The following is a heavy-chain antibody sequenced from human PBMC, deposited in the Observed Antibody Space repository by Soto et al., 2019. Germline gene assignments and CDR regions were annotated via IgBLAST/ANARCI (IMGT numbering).Heavy chain of an antibody. CDR2: ISAYNGNT. V-gene: IGHV1-18*01. D-gene: IGHD3-22*01. J-gene: IGHJ4*02. CDR3: ARTYYYDSRGYPLQFDY. Sequence: QVQLVQSGAEVKKPGASVKVSCKASGYTFTSYGISWVRQAPGQGLEWMGWISAYNGNTNYAQKLQGRVTMTTDTSTSTAYMELRSLRSDDTAVYYCARTYYYDSRGYPLQFDYWGQGTLVTVSS. CDR1: GYTFTSYG.